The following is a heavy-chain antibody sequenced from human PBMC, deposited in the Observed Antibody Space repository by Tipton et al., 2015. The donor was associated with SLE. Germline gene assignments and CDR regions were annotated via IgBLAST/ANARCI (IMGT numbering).Heavy chain of an antibody. D-gene: IGHD1-26*01. CDR3: ARDGSIKGYYGMDV. CDR1: GGSISSHY. Sequence: TLSLTCTVSGGSISSHYWSWIRQPPGKGLECIGYIYYSGSTNYNPSLKSRVTISVDTSKNQFSLKLSSVTAADTAVYYCARDGSIKGYYGMDVWGQGTTVTVSS. CDR2: IYYSGST. V-gene: IGHV4-59*11. J-gene: IGHJ6*02.